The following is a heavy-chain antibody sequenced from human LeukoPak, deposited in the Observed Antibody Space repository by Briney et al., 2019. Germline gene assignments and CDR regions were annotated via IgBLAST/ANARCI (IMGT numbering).Heavy chain of an antibody. D-gene: IGHD1-26*01. CDR3: ARDKGSWPFDY. CDR1: GFTFSSYG. CDR2: IWSDGINK. J-gene: IGHJ4*02. V-gene: IGHV3-33*01. Sequence: PGGSLRLSCAASGFTFSSYGMHWVRQAPGKGLEWVAVIWSDGINKYYADSVKGRFTISRDNSKNTLYLQMNSLRAEDTAVYYCARDKGSWPFDYWGQGNLVTVSS.